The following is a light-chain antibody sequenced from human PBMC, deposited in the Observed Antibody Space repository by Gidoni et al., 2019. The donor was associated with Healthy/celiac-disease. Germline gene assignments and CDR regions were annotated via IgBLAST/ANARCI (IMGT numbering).Light chain of an antibody. CDR3: CSYAGSSTWV. CDR2: EGS. J-gene: IGLJ1*01. Sequence: QSALTQPASVSGSPGQSITISCTGTSRDVGSYNLVSWYQQHPGKAPKLMIYEGSTRPSGVSNRFSGSKSGNTASLTISGLQAEDEADYYCCSYAGSSTWVFGTGTKVTVL. CDR1: SRDVGSYNL. V-gene: IGLV2-23*01.